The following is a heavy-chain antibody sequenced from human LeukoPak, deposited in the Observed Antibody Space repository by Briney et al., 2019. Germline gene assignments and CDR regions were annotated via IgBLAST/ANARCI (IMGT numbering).Heavy chain of an antibody. Sequence: GGSLRLSCAASVFTFSSYAMSWVRQAPGKGLEWVSAISGSGGSTYYADSVKGRFTISRDNAKNSLYLQMNSLRAEDTAVYYCARVGRWLQLDYWGQGTLVTVSS. CDR2: ISGSGGST. J-gene: IGHJ4*02. CDR1: VFTFSSYA. D-gene: IGHD5-24*01. CDR3: ARVGRWLQLDY. V-gene: IGHV3-23*01.